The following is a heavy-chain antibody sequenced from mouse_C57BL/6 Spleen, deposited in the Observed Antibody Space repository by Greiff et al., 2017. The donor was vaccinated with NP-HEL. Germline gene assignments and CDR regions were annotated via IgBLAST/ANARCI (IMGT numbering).Heavy chain of an antibody. CDR2: ICPGSGGS. CDR3: ARWDYGSSYSAMDY. J-gene: IGHJ4*01. V-gene: IGHV1-55*01. CDR1: GFTFTSYW. Sequence: QVQLQQPGAGLVKPGASVKMSCKASGFTFTSYWITWVKQRPGQGLEWIGVICPGSGGSNDNEKFKSKATLTVDTSSSTAYMQLSSLTSEDSAVYYCARWDYGSSYSAMDYWGQGTSVTVSS. D-gene: IGHD1-1*01.